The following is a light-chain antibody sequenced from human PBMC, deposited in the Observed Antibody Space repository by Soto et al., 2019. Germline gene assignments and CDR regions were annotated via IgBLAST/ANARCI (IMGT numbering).Light chain of an antibody. V-gene: IGKV3-20*01. CDR3: QHYGGSPPIT. J-gene: IGKJ5*01. CDR2: GAS. CDR1: RSLSSAY. Sequence: DIVWTQRPDTLYLSPGKRATLSCRASRSLSSAYLAWYQQKPGQAPRLLMYGASNRATGIPDKFSGGGSGTDFTLTISRLEPEDFAVYYCQHYGGSPPITFGQGTRLEI.